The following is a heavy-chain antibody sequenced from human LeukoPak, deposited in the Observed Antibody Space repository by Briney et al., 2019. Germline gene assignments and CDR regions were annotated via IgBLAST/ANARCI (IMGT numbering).Heavy chain of an antibody. CDR2: ISSSSSYI. CDR1: GFTFGSFS. D-gene: IGHD6-19*01. CDR3: ARGLCSGGLAVAGPCYYYYYMDV. J-gene: IGHJ6*03. V-gene: IGHV3-21*04. Sequence: GGSLRLSCAASGFTFGSFSMSWVRQAPGKGLEWVSSISSSSSYIYYADSVKGRFTISRDNAKNSLYLQMNSLRAEDTALYYCARGLCSGGLAVAGPCYYYYYMDVWGKGTTVTVSS.